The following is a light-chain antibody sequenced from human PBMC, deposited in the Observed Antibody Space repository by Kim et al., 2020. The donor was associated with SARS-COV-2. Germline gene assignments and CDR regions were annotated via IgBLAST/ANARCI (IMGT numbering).Light chain of an antibody. CDR2: DVS. Sequence: GQSITISCTGTSSDVGGYNYVSWYQQHPGKAPKLMIYDVSNRPSGVSNRFSGSKSGNTASLTISGLQAEDEVDYYCSSYTSSSTRVFGGGTQLTVL. V-gene: IGLV2-14*03. CDR3: SSYTSSSTRV. J-gene: IGLJ3*02. CDR1: SSDVGGYNY.